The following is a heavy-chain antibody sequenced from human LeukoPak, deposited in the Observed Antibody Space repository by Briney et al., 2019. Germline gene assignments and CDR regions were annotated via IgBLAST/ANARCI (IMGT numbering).Heavy chain of an antibody. D-gene: IGHD6-13*01. CDR3: ARDPCIAAHNYLDY. Sequence: PGGSLRLSCAASGFTFSSYAMHWVRQAPGKGLEGVAVISYDGSNKYYVDSVKGRVTIPRDNSKKTLYLQMNSLRAEDTAVYYCARDPCIAAHNYLDYWGQRTLDSVPS. V-gene: IGHV3-30-3*01. CDR2: ISYDGSNK. CDR1: GFTFSSYA. J-gene: IGHJ4*02.